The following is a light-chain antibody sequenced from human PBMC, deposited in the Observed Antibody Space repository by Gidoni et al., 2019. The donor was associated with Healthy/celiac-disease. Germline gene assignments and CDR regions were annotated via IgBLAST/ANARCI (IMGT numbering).Light chain of an antibody. V-gene: IGLV3-21*02. J-gene: IGLJ2*01. CDR2: DDR. CDR1: NIGSKS. Sequence: SSVLTQPPSVSVSPGQTARITCGGNNIGSKSVHWYQQKPGQAPVLVVYDDRDRPSGIPERFSGSNSGNTATLTISRVEAGDEADYYCQVWDSSRGVVFGGGTKLTVL. CDR3: QVWDSSRGVV.